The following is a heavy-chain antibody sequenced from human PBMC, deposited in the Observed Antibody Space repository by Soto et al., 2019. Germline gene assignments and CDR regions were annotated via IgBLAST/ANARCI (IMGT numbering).Heavy chain of an antibody. CDR3: ARDKTSRSGYYYYGMDV. Sequence: GGSLRLSCAASGFTFSSYSMNWVRQAPGKGLEWVSYISSSSSTIYYADSVKGRFTISRDNAKNSLYLQMNSLRDEDTAVYYCARDKTSRSGYYYYGMDVWGQGTTVTVSS. D-gene: IGHD2-2*01. CDR1: GFTFSSYS. J-gene: IGHJ6*02. CDR2: ISSSSSTI. V-gene: IGHV3-48*02.